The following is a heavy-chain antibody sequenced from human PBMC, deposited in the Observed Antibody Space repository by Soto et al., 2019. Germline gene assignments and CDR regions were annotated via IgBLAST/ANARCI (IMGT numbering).Heavy chain of an antibody. V-gene: IGHV4-59*01. CDR2: IYYSGST. D-gene: IGHD3-3*01. J-gene: IGHJ6*04. CDR1: GGSISSYY. CDR3: ARYYDFWSGYPGAMDV. Sequence: SETLSLTCTVSGGSISSYYWSWIRQPPGEGLEWIGYIYYSGSTNYNPSLKSRVTISVDTSKNQFSLKLSSVTAADTAVYYCARYYDFWSGYPGAMDVWGKGTTVTVSS.